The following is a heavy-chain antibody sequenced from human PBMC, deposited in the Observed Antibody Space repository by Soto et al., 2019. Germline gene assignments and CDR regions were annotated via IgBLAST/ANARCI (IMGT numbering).Heavy chain of an antibody. J-gene: IGHJ4*02. Sequence: ASVKVSCKASGYTFTSYYMHWVRQAPGQGLEWMGISNPSGGSTSYAQKFQGRVTISVDTSKNQFSLKLTSVTAADTAVYYCARVRGGGPFDDWGQGTLVTVSS. V-gene: IGHV1-46*01. CDR1: GYTFTSYY. CDR2: SNPSGGST. D-gene: IGHD1-26*01. CDR3: ARVRGGGPFDD.